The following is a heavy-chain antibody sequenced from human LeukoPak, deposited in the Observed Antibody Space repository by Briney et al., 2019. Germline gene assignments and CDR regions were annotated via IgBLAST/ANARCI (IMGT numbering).Heavy chain of an antibody. V-gene: IGHV4-4*07. J-gene: IGHJ4*02. CDR1: GGSFNSCY. CDR3: APSTRAWFDY. D-gene: IGHD2-2*01. CDR2: IYTSGST. Sequence: PSETLSLTCSVSGGSFNSCYWLWLRQPAGKGLEWIGRIYTSGSTNYNPSLKSRVTMSVDTSKNQFSLKLSSVTAADTAVYYCAPSTRAWFDYWGQGTLVTVSS.